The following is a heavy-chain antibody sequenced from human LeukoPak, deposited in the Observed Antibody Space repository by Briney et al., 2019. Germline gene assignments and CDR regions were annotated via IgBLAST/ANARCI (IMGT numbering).Heavy chain of an antibody. Sequence: GGSLRLSCAASGFTFSDYYMSWIRQAPGKGLEWVSYISSSGSTIYYADSVKGRFTISRDNAKNSLYLQMNSLRAEDTAVYYCAKDGQYSSSSPYYFDYWGQGTLVTVSS. J-gene: IGHJ4*02. CDR1: GFTFSDYY. V-gene: IGHV3-11*01. CDR2: ISSSGSTI. D-gene: IGHD6-6*01. CDR3: AKDGQYSSSSPYYFDY.